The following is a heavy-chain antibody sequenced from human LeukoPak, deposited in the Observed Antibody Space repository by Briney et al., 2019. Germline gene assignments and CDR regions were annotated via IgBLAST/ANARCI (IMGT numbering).Heavy chain of an antibody. D-gene: IGHD1-14*01. Sequence: RGESLKISCEASEDTFNNYWIAWVRHVPGKGLEWVGIIFPGDSDTRYSPSLQGHVTISADKSVSTAYLQWGSLKASDSAMYYCVRDRNGRYAFDIWGLGTRVTVSS. V-gene: IGHV5-51*01. CDR1: EDTFNNYW. J-gene: IGHJ3*02. CDR2: IFPGDSDT. CDR3: VRDRNGRYAFDI.